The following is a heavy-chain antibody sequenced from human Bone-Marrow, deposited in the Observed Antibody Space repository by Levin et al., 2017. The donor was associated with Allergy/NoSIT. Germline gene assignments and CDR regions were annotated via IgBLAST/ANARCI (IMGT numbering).Heavy chain of an antibody. V-gene: IGHV1-8*01. CDR2: MNPNSGNT. J-gene: IGHJ4*02. CDR3: ARALRGAPPVGFDY. D-gene: IGHD1-26*01. Sequence: GESLKISCKASGYTFTSYDINWVRQATGQGLEWMGWMNPNSGNTGYAQKFQGRVTMTRNTSISTAYMELSSLRSEDTAVYYCARALRGAPPVGFDYWGQGTLVTVSS. CDR1: GYTFTSYD.